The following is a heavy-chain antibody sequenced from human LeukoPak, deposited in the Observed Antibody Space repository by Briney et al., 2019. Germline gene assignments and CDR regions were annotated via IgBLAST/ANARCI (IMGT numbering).Heavy chain of an antibody. CDR1: GYSFTSYW. CDR2: IYPGDSDT. J-gene: IGHJ4*02. V-gene: IGHV5-51*01. CDR3: ARQMDFDFWSGYYNY. Sequence: GESLKISCKGSGYSFTSYWIGWVRQMPGKGLEWMGIIYPGDSDTRYSPSFQGQVTISADKSSSAAYLQWSSLKASDTAMYYCARQMDFDFWSGYYNYWGQGTLVTVSS. D-gene: IGHD3-3*01.